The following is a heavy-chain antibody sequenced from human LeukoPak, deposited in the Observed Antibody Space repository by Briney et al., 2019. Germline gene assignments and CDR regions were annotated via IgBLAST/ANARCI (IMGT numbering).Heavy chain of an antibody. CDR1: GGSISSTSYY. CDR2: IYYSGST. V-gene: IGHV4-39*01. J-gene: IGHJ4*02. CDR3: ARGLLMVYTFPCFDY. Sequence: SETLSLTCTVSGGSISSTSYYWGWIRQPPGKGLEWIGSIYYSGSTYYNPSLKSQITVSVDTSGNQFSLKLSSVTAADTAVYYCARGLLMVYTFPCFDYWGQGTLVTVSS. D-gene: IGHD2-8*01.